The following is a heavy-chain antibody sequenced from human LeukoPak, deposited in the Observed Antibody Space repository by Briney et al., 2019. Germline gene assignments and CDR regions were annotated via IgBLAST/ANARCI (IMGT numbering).Heavy chain of an antibody. V-gene: IGHV3-64*01. Sequence: GGSLRLSCAASGFTFSTYPMHWVHQDPGKGLESVSAISGDGTSTYYANSVKGRFTISRDNSKYTLYLQMGSLRPEDTAVYYCAREAPPGSFDYWGQGTLVTVSS. CDR3: AREAPPGSFDY. CDR2: ISGDGTST. D-gene: IGHD6-19*01. J-gene: IGHJ4*02. CDR1: GFTFSTYP.